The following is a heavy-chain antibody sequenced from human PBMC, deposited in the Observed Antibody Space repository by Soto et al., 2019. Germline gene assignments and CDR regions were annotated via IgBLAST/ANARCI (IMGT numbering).Heavy chain of an antibody. D-gene: IGHD3-22*01. Sequence: ASVKVSCKTSGYTFSSFGINWVRQAPGQGLEWMGWITVYTGNTEYAQKVQGRITMTAEPSTTTAYLELRSLRSDDTAVYYCARDYYDINGQHYFDSWGQGTLVTVSS. J-gene: IGHJ4*02. CDR2: ITVYTGNT. V-gene: IGHV1-18*01. CDR3: ARDYYDINGQHYFDS. CDR1: GYTFSSFG.